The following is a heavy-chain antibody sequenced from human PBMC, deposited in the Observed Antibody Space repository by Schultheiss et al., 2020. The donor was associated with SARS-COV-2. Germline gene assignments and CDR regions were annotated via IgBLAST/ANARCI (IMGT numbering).Heavy chain of an antibody. J-gene: IGHJ4*02. CDR3: ARGLVPANGDSVDY. V-gene: IGHV3-30*01. CDR2: ISYDGSNK. D-gene: IGHD3-16*01. Sequence: GGSLRLSCAASGFTFSSYAMHWVRQAPGKGLEWVAVISYDGSNKYYADSVKGRFTISRDNSKNTLYLQMNSLRAEDTAMDYCARGLVPANGDSVDYWGQGAVVTVAS. CDR1: GFTFSSYA.